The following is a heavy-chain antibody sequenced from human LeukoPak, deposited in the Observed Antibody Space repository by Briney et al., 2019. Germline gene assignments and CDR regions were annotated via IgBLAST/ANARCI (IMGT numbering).Heavy chain of an antibody. D-gene: IGHD1-26*01. J-gene: IGHJ4*02. CDR2: VYVSGST. CDR3: ARLLDTRSGSYRCFEY. Sequence: SETLSLTCTVSGGSINNYYWSWVRQPPGEGLEWIGSVYVSGSTNYNPSLKSRVTISIDTSKNQFSLKLTSVTAADTAVYYCARLLDTRSGSYRCFEYWGQGTPVTVSS. CDR1: GGSINNYY. V-gene: IGHV4-59*08.